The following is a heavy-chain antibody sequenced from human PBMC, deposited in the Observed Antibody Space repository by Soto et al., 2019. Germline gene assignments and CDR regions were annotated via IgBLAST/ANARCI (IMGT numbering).Heavy chain of an antibody. Sequence: PSETLSLTCTVSGGSINDYYWSWIRQPPGKGLEWIGYIHYSGSTRYSPSLKSRLTISVDTSKKHFSLKLSSVTAADTAVYYCARNRVDTAMVTRWFDPWGQGTLVTVS. CDR1: GGSINDYY. CDR2: IHYSGST. V-gene: IGHV4-59*01. J-gene: IGHJ5*02. CDR3: ARNRVDTAMVTRWFDP. D-gene: IGHD5-18*01.